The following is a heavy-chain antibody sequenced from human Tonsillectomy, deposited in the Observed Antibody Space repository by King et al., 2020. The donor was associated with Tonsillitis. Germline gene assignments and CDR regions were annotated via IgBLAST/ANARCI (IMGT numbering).Heavy chain of an antibody. CDR1: GGTFSSYA. D-gene: IGHD3-3*01. CDR3: ARGGRFLGLLLSPLCY. V-gene: IGHV1-69*01. J-gene: IGHJ4*02. Sequence: QLVQSGAEVKKPGSSVKVSCRASGGTFSSYAISWVRQAPGQGLEWMGGIIPIFGTANYAQKFQGRVTITADESTSTAYMELSSLRSEDTAVYYCARGGRFLGLLLSPLCYWGQGTLVTVSP. CDR2: IIPIFGTA.